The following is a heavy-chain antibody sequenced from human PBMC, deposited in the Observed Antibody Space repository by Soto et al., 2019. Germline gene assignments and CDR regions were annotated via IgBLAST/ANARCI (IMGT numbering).Heavy chain of an antibody. J-gene: IGHJ4*02. V-gene: IGHV3-48*01. D-gene: IGHD6-19*01. CDR1: GFTFSSYS. Sequence: PGGSLRLSCAASGFTFSSYSMNWVRQAPGKGLEWVSYISSSSSTIYYADSVKGRFTISRDNAKNSLYLQMNSLRAEDTAVYYCARDFQEQWLVYDYWGQGTLVTVSS. CDR2: ISSSSSTI. CDR3: ARDFQEQWLVYDY.